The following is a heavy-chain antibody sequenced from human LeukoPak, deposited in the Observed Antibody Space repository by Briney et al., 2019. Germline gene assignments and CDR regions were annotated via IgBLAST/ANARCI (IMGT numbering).Heavy chain of an antibody. Sequence: ASVKVSCKASGYTFTSYGISWVRQAPGQGLEWMGWISAYNGNTNYAHKLQARVTMTTDTSTSTAYMELRSLRSDDTAVYYCARVPPYGSGSYYKRTATSDIWGQGTMVTVSS. CDR2: ISAYNGNT. D-gene: IGHD3-10*01. CDR3: ARVPPYGSGSYYKRTATSDI. V-gene: IGHV1-18*01. J-gene: IGHJ3*02. CDR1: GYTFTSYG.